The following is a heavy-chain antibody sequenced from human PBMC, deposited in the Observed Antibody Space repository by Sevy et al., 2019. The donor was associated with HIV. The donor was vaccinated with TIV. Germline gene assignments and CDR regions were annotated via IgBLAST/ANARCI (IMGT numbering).Heavy chain of an antibody. J-gene: IGHJ4*02. Sequence: SETLSLTCAVYGGSFSGYYWSWIRQPPGKGLEWIGEINHSGSTNYNPSLKSRVTISVDTSKNQFSLKLSSVTAADTAVYYCARESSGSGSYPWGQGILVTVSS. D-gene: IGHD3-10*01. CDR2: INHSGST. CDR3: ARESSGSGSYP. V-gene: IGHV4-34*01. CDR1: GGSFSGYY.